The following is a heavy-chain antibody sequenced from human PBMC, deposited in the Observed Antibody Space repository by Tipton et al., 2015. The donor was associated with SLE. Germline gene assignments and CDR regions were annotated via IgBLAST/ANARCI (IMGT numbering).Heavy chain of an antibody. CDR2: IYTGGRT. CDR3: ARDWGGEALDF. J-gene: IGHJ4*02. D-gene: IGHD2-21*01. Sequence: TLSLTCTVSGGSIIGYYWSWIRQPAGKGPEWIGRIYTGGRTIHNPSLNSRVTMSLDTSKSQFSLKLTSVTAADTAVYYWARDWGGEALDFWGQGTLVTVSS. V-gene: IGHV4-4*07. CDR1: GGSIIGYY.